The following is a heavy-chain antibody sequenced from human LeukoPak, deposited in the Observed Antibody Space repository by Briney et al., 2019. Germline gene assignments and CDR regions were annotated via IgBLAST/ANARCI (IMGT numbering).Heavy chain of an antibody. CDR2: ISSSSSYI. Sequence: GGSLRLSCVASGFPFSSYWMTWVRQAPGKGLEWVSSISSSSSYIYYADSVKGRFTISRDNAKNSLYLQMNSLRAEDTAVYYCARAVYYYDSSGYYHYFDYWGQGTLVTVSS. CDR1: GFPFSSYW. D-gene: IGHD3-22*01. V-gene: IGHV3-21*01. CDR3: ARAVYYYDSSGYYHYFDY. J-gene: IGHJ4*02.